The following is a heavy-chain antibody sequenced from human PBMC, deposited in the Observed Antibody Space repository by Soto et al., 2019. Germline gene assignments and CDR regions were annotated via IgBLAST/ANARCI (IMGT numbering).Heavy chain of an antibody. CDR2: TNPKSGYT. V-gene: IGHV1-8*01. CDR3: ARTAGDLDY. J-gene: IGHJ4*02. CDR1: GYTFTNYD. Sequence: QVQLVQSGAEVKKPGASVKVSCKTSGYTFTNYDINWVRQATGQGLEWMGWTNPKSGYTGSAQKFQGRVTMTRDSSTSTAYMELQSLTSEDTAVYFCARTAGDLDYWGQGTLITVSS. D-gene: IGHD4-17*01.